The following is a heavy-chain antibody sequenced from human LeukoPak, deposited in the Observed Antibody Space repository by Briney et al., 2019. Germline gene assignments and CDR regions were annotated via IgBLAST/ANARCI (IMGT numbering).Heavy chain of an antibody. V-gene: IGHV4-30-4*01. D-gene: IGHD4-11*01. CDR2: IYYSGST. CDR3: ARGTVTTDH. Sequence: SETLSLTCTVSGGSISSGDYYWSWIRQPPGTGLEWIGYIYYSGSTYYNPSPKSRVTISVDTSKNQFSLKLSSVTAADTAVYYCARGTVTTDHWGQGTLVTVSS. J-gene: IGHJ4*02. CDR1: GGSISSGDYY.